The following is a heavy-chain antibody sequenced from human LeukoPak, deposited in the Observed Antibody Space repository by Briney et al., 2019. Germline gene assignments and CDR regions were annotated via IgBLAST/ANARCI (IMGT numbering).Heavy chain of an antibody. CDR1: GFTFSSYA. D-gene: IGHD3-3*01. CDR3: ARGAPTADFWSGYYTGGDDWFDP. V-gene: IGHV3-23*01. J-gene: IGHJ5*02. Sequence: PGGSLRLSCAASGFTFSSYAMSWVRQAPGKGLEWVSAISGSGGSTYYADSVKGRFTISRDNSKNTLYLQMNSLRAEDTAVYYCARGAPTADFWSGYYTGGDDWFDPWGQGTLVTVSS. CDR2: ISGSGGST.